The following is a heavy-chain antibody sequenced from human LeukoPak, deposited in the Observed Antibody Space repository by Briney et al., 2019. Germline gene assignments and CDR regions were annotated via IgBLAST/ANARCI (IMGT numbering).Heavy chain of an antibody. CDR2: IYPGDSDT. J-gene: IGHJ4*02. Sequence: GESLKISCKGSGYSFTSYWIGWERQMPGKGLEWMGIIYPGDSDTRYSPSFQGQVTISADKSISTAYLQWSSLKASDTAMYYCARHRGFAREYQLPFDYWGQGTLVTVSS. D-gene: IGHD2-2*01. CDR1: GYSFTSYW. V-gene: IGHV5-51*01. CDR3: ARHRGFAREYQLPFDY.